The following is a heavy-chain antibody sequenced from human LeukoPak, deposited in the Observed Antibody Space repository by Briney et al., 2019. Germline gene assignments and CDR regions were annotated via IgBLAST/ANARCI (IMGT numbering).Heavy chain of an antibody. CDR3: ARDAAAVAGYVEYYFDY. V-gene: IGHV3-48*04. CDR1: GFTFSSYS. D-gene: IGHD6-19*01. J-gene: IGHJ4*02. CDR2: ISSSSSTI. Sequence: GGSLRLSCAASGFTFSSYSMNWVRQAPGKGLEWVSYISSSSSTIYYADSVKGRFTISRDNAKNSLYLQMNSLRAEDTAVYYCARDAAAVAGYVEYYFDYWGQGTLVTVSS.